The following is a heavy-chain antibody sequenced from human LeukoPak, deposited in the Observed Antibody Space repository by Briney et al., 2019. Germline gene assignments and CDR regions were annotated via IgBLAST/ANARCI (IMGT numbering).Heavy chain of an antibody. V-gene: IGHV4-59*01. D-gene: IGHD7-27*01. Sequence: SETLSLTCTVSGGSISSYYWSWIRQPPGKGLEWIGYIYSSGSTDYNPSLKSRVTISIDTSKNQFSLRLNSMTAADTAVYYCARAWGSRYENYMDVWGKGTKVTVSS. CDR1: GGSISSYY. CDR3: ARAWGSRYENYMDV. CDR2: IYSSGST. J-gene: IGHJ6*03.